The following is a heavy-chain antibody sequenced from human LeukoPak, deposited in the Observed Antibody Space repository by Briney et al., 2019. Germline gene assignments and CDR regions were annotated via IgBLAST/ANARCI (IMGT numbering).Heavy chain of an antibody. CDR1: GFNLSAYA. J-gene: IGHJ4*02. V-gene: IGHV3-30*02. CDR3: AKDASSSSSLGD. Sequence: PGGSLRLSCVASGFNLSAYAMHWARQAPGKGLEWVSLIRCDGSDKYYADSVKGRFTISRDISKNTLNLQMNSLRAEDTAVYYCAKDASSSSSLGDWGQGTLVTVSS. D-gene: IGHD6-6*01. CDR2: IRCDGSDK.